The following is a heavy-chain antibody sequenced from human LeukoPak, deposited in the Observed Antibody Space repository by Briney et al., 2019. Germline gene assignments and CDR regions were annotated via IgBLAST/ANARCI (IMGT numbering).Heavy chain of an antibody. J-gene: IGHJ6*03. CDR3: ASGWTRGGYYMDV. CDR1: GYTFTSYG. D-gene: IGHD3-10*01. Sequence: ASVKVSCKASGYTFTSYGISWVRQAPGQGLEWMGWISAYNGNTSYAQKFQGRVTMTRDTSTSTAYMELSRLRSDDTAVYYCASGWTRGGYYMDVWGKGTTVTVSS. V-gene: IGHV1-18*01. CDR2: ISAYNGNT.